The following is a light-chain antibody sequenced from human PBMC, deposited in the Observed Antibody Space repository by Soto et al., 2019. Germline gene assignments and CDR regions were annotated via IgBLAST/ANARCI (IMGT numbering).Light chain of an antibody. V-gene: IGKV3-11*01. J-gene: IGKJ5*01. CDR2: DAS. Sequence: EIVLTQSPATLSLSPGDRATLSCRASQSVSSYLAWYQQKPGQAPRLLIYDASNRATGIPARFSGSGSGTDFTLTISSLEPEDFAVYYCQQRSNCPPITFGQGTRLEIK. CDR1: QSVSSY. CDR3: QQRSNCPPIT.